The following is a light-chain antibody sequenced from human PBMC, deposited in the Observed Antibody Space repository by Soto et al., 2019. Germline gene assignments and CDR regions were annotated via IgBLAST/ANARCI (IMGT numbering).Light chain of an antibody. J-gene: IGKJ2*02. Sequence: EIVLTQSPGTLSLSPGERATFSCRASQSVSSGYLAWYQQKPGQAPRLLIYGASNRATGIPDRFSGSGSGTDFTLTISRLEPEDFAVYYCQQYFTSRTFGQGTKVDI. CDR2: GAS. CDR3: QQYFTSRT. V-gene: IGKV3-20*01. CDR1: QSVSSGY.